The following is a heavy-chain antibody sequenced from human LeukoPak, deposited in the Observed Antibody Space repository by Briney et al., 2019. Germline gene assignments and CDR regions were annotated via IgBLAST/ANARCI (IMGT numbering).Heavy chain of an antibody. J-gene: IGHJ4*02. Sequence: GRSLRLSCAASGFTFSSYSMNWVRQAPGKGLEWVSSISSSSSYIYYADSVKGRFTISRDNAENSLYLQMNSLRAEDTAVYYCARISHSSGYYFDYWGQGTLVTVSS. CDR3: ARISHSSGYYFDY. CDR2: ISSSSSYI. CDR1: GFTFSSYS. D-gene: IGHD3-22*01. V-gene: IGHV3-21*01.